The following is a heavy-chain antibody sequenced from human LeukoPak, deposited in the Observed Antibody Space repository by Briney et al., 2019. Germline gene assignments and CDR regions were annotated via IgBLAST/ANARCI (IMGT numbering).Heavy chain of an antibody. J-gene: IGHJ4*02. CDR2: INPSGGST. CDR1: GYTFTTYY. V-gene: IGHV1-46*01. Sequence: AASVKVSCKASGYTFTTYYMHWVRQAPGQGLEWMGIINPSGGSTNYAQKFQGRVTMTRDMSTSTVYMELSSLRAEDTAVYYCARSWVVPGHFDYWGQGTLVTVSS. CDR3: ARSWVVPGHFDY. D-gene: IGHD2-2*01.